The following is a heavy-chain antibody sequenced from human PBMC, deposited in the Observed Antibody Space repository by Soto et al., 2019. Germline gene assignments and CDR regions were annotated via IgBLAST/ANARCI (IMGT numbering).Heavy chain of an antibody. V-gene: IGHV4-59*08. CDR1: GASINNYH. J-gene: IGHJ5*02. CDR2: IYYTGST. Sequence: SETLSLTCSVSGASINNYHWTWIRQPPGKGLEWIAYIYYTGSTNYNPSLKSRVTISVDTSKNQFSLKLSSVTAADTAVYYCATSNWFDPWGQGTLVTVSS. CDR3: ATSNWFDP.